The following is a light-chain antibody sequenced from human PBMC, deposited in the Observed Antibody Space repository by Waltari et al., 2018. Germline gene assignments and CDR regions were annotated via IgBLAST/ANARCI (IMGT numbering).Light chain of an antibody. CDR1: NIGSKS. J-gene: IGLJ2*01. CDR2: GDG. CDR3: QVWDSSSDHHVV. Sequence: SYVLTQPPSVSVAPGKTARITCGGSNIGSKSVNWYQRKPGQAPVLVIYGDGDRPSGIPERFSGSNFGKTATLTISRVEAGDEAGYYCQVWDSSSDHHVVFGGGTKLTVL. V-gene: IGLV3-21*04.